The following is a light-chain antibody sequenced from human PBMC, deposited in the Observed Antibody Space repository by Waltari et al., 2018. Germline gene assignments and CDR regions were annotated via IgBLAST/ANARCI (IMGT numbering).Light chain of an antibody. Sequence: DIVLTQSPATLSLSPGERATLSCGASQSVSNNYLAWYQHKPGMEPMLLIYDASTRAPGIPHRVSGSGSATDFTLTISRLEPEDFAVYYCQQYGSSPRLTFGGGTKVEI. CDR2: DAS. V-gene: IGKV3D-20*01. CDR1: QSVSNNY. J-gene: IGKJ4*01. CDR3: QQYGSSPRLT.